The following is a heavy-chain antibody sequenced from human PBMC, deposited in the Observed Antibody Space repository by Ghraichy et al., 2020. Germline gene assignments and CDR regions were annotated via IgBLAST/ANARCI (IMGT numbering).Heavy chain of an antibody. CDR2: IYYSGST. CDR3: ARHTRPLMVRGVISQRRDYYYYYYMDV. V-gene: IGHV4-59*08. J-gene: IGHJ6*03. Sequence: SETLSLTCTVSGGSISSYYWSWIRQPPGKGLEWIGYIYYSGSTNYNPSLKSRVTISVDTSKNQFSLKLSSVTAADTAVYYCARHTRPLMVRGVISQRRDYYYYYYMDVWGKGTTVTVSS. D-gene: IGHD3-10*01. CDR1: GGSISSYY.